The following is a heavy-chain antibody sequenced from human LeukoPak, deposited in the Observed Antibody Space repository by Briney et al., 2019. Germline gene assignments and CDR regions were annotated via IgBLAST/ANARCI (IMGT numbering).Heavy chain of an antibody. CDR1: GFTFSSYG. CDR3: AKGGLSRAGLDF. D-gene: IGHD5/OR15-5a*01. J-gene: IGHJ4*02. V-gene: IGHV3-33*06. Sequence: PGGSLRLSCAASGFTFSSYGMHWVRQAPGKGLEWVAVMWYDGSNKYYADSVKGRFTISRDNSKNTLYLQMNSLRAEDTAVYYWAKGGLSRAGLDFWGQGTLVTVSS. CDR2: MWYDGSNK.